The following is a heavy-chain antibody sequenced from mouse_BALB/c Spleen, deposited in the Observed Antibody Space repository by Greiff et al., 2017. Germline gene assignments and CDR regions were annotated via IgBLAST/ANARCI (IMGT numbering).Heavy chain of an antibody. CDR2: ISNGGGST. D-gene: IGHD2-4*01. J-gene: IGHJ3*01. V-gene: IGHV5-12-2*01. Sequence: EVQGVESGGGLVQPGGSLKLSCAASGFTFSSYTMSWVRQTPEKRLEWVAYISNGGGSTYYPDTVKGRFTISRDNAKNTLYLQMSSLKSEDTAMYYCARSYDYDGAWFAYWGQGTLVTVSA. CDR3: ARSYDYDGAWFAY. CDR1: GFTFSSYT.